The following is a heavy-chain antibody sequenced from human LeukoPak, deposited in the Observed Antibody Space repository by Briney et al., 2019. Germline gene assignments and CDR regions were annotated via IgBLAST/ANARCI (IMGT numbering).Heavy chain of an antibody. Sequence: SETLSLTCTVSGGSISSGGYSWSWIRQHPGKGLEWIGYIYYSGSTYYNPSLKSRVTISVDTSKNQFSLKLSSVTAADTAVYYCAKNYGDYVYWFDPWGQGTLVTVSS. V-gene: IGHV4-31*03. CDR3: AKNYGDYVYWFDP. D-gene: IGHD4-17*01. CDR1: GGSISSGGYS. CDR2: IYYSGST. J-gene: IGHJ5*02.